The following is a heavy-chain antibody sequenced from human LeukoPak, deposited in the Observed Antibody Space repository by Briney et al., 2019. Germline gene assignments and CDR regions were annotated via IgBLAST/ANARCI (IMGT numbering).Heavy chain of an antibody. CDR3: AKGSSSSWNRYYFDY. CDR1: GLSFNNYA. D-gene: IGHD6-13*01. V-gene: IGHV3-23*01. CDR2: ISGSGGST. Sequence: GGSLRLSCSASGLSFNNYAMSWIRQAPGKGLEWVSAISGSGGSTYYADSVKGRFTISRDNSKNTLYLQMNSLRAEDTAVYYCAKGSSSSWNRYYFDYWGQGTLVTVSS. J-gene: IGHJ4*02.